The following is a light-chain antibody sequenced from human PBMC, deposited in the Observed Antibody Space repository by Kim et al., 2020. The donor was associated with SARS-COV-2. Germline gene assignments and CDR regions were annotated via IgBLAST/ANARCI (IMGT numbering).Light chain of an antibody. CDR2: DVS. Sequence: PGQSITISCTGTSSDVGGYNYVSWYQQHPGKAPKLMIYDVSNRPSGVSNRFSGSKSGNTASLTISGLQADDEADYYCSSYTSSSVVFGGGTQLTVL. CDR3: SSYTSSSVV. CDR1: SSDVGGYNY. J-gene: IGLJ2*01. V-gene: IGLV2-14*03.